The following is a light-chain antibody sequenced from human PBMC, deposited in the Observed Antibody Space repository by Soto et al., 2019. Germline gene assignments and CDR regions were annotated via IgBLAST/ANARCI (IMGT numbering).Light chain of an antibody. CDR3: QQYGRSPWT. CDR2: GAS. J-gene: IGKJ1*01. V-gene: IGKV3-20*01. CDR1: QSVSSSY. Sequence: EIVFTQCAVTVSLSRVERATLSCRASQSVSSSYLAWYQQKPGQAPRLLIYGASSRATGIPDRFSGSGSGTDFTLTISRLEPEDFAVYYCQQYGRSPWTFGQGTKVDIK.